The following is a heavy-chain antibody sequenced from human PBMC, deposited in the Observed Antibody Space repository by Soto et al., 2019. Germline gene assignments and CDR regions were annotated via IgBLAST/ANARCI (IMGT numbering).Heavy chain of an antibody. V-gene: IGHV1-2*02. CDR1: GYTFTGYY. D-gene: IGHD3-9*01. Sequence: ASVKVSCKASGYTFTGYYMHWVRQAPGQGLEWMGWINPNSGGTNYAQKFQGRVTMTRDTPISTAYMELSRLRSDDTAVYYCARIDILTGYRALQGVYWGQGTLVTVSS. CDR3: ARIDILTGYRALQGVY. J-gene: IGHJ4*02. CDR2: INPNSGGT.